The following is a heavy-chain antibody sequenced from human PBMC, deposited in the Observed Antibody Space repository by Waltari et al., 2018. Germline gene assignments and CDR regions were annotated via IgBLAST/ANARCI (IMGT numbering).Heavy chain of an antibody. V-gene: IGHV1-69-2*01. J-gene: IGHJ5*02. CDR3: SRSGSDDWFDP. D-gene: IGHD2-15*01. CDR2: VGPKDGET. Sequence: EVQLLQSGAEVKKPGATVKISCKSSGYTFTDYYIHWVKQTPGQGLEWMGRVGPKDGETIYAEKVQDRVTISADTSTDTVYMIMNGLRFDDTALYFCSRSGSDDWFDPWGRGTPVTVVS. CDR1: GYTFTDYY.